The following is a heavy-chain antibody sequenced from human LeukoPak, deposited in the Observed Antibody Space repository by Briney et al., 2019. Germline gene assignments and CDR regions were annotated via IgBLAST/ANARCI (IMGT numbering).Heavy chain of an antibody. J-gene: IGHJ6*02. V-gene: IGHV3-30*18. Sequence: PGRSLRLSCAASGFTFSSYGMHWVRQAPGKGLEWVAVISYDGSNKYYADSVKGRFTISRDNSKNTLYLQMNSLRAEDTAVYYCAKGGYSSSPYGMDVWGQGTTVTVSS. CDR2: ISYDGSNK. CDR1: GFTFSSYG. D-gene: IGHD6-13*01. CDR3: AKGGYSSSPYGMDV.